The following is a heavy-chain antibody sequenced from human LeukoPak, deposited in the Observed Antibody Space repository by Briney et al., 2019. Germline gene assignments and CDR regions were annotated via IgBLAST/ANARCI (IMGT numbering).Heavy chain of an antibody. CDR1: GGSFSGYY. J-gene: IGHJ4*02. CDR3: ARGRGDYVWGSYRKRPSTYYFDY. CDR2: INHSGST. D-gene: IGHD3-16*02. V-gene: IGHV4-34*01. Sequence: SETLSLTCAVYGGSFSGYYWSWIRQPPGKGLKWIGEINHSGSTNYNPSLKSRVTISVDTSKNQFSLKLSSVTAADTAVHYCARGRGDYVWGSYRKRPSTYYFDYWGQGTLVTVSS.